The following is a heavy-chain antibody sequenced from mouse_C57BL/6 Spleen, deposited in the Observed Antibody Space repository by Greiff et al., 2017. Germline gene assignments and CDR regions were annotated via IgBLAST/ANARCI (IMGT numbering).Heavy chain of an antibody. CDR3: TWWNTHYYDY. D-gene: IGHD1-1*02. CDR2: IYPGNSDT. CDR1: GYTFTSYW. J-gene: IGHJ2*01. Sequence: VQLKESGTVLARPGASVKMSCKTSGYTFTSYWMSWVNQRPGQGLEWIGAIYPGNSDTSYNETFKGKAKLTAVTSASTAYMEISSLTNEDSAVYYCTWWNTHYYDYWGQGTTLTVSS. V-gene: IGHV1-5*01.